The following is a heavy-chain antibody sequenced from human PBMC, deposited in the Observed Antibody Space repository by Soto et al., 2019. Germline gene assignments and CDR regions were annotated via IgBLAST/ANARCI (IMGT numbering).Heavy chain of an antibody. CDR3: ARERFGTSWSDLDS. V-gene: IGHV3-74*01. J-gene: IGHJ4*02. CDR2: ILSDGSTT. CDR1: GFTFSNYR. D-gene: IGHD2-2*01. Sequence: GGSLRLSCAASGFTFSNYRMHWVRQAPGKGLLWVSHILSDGSTTTYADSVKGRFTISRDDAKNTLYLQMNSLRVEDTAMYYCARERFGTSWSDLDSWGQGTLVTVSS.